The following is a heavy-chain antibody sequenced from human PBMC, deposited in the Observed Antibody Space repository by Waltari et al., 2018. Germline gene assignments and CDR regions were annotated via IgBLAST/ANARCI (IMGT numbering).Heavy chain of an antibody. V-gene: IGHV4-34*01. CDR2: INHSGST. Sequence: QVQLQQWGAGLLKPSETLSLTCAVYGGSFSGSYWSCIRQPPGKGLEWIGEINHSGSTNYNPSLKSRVTISVDTSKNQFSLKLSSVTAADTAVYYCARGVMVVAATSSGRYYGMDVWGQGTTVTVSS. CDR3: ARGVMVVAATSSGRYYGMDV. J-gene: IGHJ6*02. CDR1: GGSFSGSY. D-gene: IGHD2-15*01.